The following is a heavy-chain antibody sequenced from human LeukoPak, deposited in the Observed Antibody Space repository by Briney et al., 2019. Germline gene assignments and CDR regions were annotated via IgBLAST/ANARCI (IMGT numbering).Heavy chain of an antibody. Sequence: ASVKVSCKASGYTFTNYAIHWVRQAPGQRFEWMGWINAANGHTKYSQEFQDRITITRDTSATTAYMELNNLRSEDMARYYCARGRGPPNTNRDFYFYYYMDVWGTGTTVTVSS. CDR3: ARGRGPPNTNRDFYFYYYMDV. J-gene: IGHJ6*03. V-gene: IGHV1-3*03. CDR2: INAANGHT. D-gene: IGHD3-10*01. CDR1: GYTFTNYA.